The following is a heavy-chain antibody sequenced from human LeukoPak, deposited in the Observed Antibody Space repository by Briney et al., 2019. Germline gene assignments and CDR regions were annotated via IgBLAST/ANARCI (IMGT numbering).Heavy chain of an antibody. D-gene: IGHD3-10*02. J-gene: IGHJ6*04. CDR1: GFNFDDYG. CDR3: AELGITMIGGV. Sequence: GGSLRLSCAASGFNFDDYGMNWVRQAPGKGLEWVSYISSSGSTIYYADSVKGRFTISRDNAKNSLYLQMNSLRAEDTAVYYCAELGITMIGGVWGKGTTVTISS. V-gene: IGHV3-48*03. CDR2: ISSSGSTI.